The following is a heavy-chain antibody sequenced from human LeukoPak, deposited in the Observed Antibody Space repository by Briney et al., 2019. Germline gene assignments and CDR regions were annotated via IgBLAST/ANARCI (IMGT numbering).Heavy chain of an antibody. V-gene: IGHV1-69*05. CDR1: GGTFSNYV. CDR3: ARVMGVDTTIVWSHYYYMDV. CDR2: IIPIFGTA. J-gene: IGHJ6*03. D-gene: IGHD5-18*01. Sequence: SVKVSCKASGGTFSNYVINWVRQAPGQGLEWMGGIIPIFGTANYAQKFQGRVTITTDESTSTAYMEFSSLRDDDTAVYYCARVMGVDTTIVWSHYYYMDVWGKGTTVTVSS.